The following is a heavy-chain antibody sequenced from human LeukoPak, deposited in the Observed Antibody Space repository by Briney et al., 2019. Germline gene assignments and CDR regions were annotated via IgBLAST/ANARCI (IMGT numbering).Heavy chain of an antibody. CDR3: ASGGGGQWPAKLRGFDY. D-gene: IGHD4-17*01. CDR2: IYYSGST. J-gene: IGHJ4*02. CDR1: GGSISSYY. Sequence: SETLSLTCTVSGGSISSYYWSWIRQPPGKGLEWIGYIYYSGSTNYNPSLKSRVTISVDTSKNQFSLKLSSVTAADTAVYYCASGGGGQWPAKLRGFDYWGQGTLVTVSS. V-gene: IGHV4-59*01.